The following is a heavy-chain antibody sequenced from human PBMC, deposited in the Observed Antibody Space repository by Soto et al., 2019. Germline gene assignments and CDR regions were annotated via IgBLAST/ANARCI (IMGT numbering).Heavy chain of an antibody. CDR3: ARDGGRHSGGIDY. D-gene: IGHD1-26*01. CDR2: IITIFGTA. CDR1: GGTFSSYS. Sequence: QVQLVQSGAEVKKPGSSVKVSCKASGGTFSSYSINWVRQAPGQGLEWMGEIITIFGTANYAQKFQGRVTNTADESTSTAYMELSSLRSEDTAVYYCARDGGRHSGGIDYWGQGTLVTVSS. J-gene: IGHJ4*02. V-gene: IGHV1-69*01.